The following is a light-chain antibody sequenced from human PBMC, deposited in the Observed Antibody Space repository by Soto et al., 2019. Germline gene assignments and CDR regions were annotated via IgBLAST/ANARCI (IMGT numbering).Light chain of an antibody. CDR1: QSVSSN. Sequence: EVVLTQSPGTLSLSPGERATLSCRSSQSVSSNLAWYQQKPGQAPRLLIYGASTRATGIPARFSGFGSGTDFTLTISSLQSEDFAIYYCQQYNNWPAITFGQGTRLEIK. CDR2: GAS. V-gene: IGKV3-15*01. CDR3: QQYNNWPAIT. J-gene: IGKJ5*01.